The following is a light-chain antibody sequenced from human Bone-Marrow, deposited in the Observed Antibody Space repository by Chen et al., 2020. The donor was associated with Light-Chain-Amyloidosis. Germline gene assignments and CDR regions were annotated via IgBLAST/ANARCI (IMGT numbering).Light chain of an antibody. CDR3: QSADISGTYVVI. CDR1: DLPTKY. J-gene: IGLJ2*01. Sequence: SYELTQPPSVSVSPGQTARITCSGDDLPTKYAYWYQQKPGQAPVLVRHRDTERPSGISERFSGSSSGTTATLTISGVQAEDEADYHCQSADISGTYVVIFGGGTKLTVL. CDR2: RDT. V-gene: IGLV3-25*03.